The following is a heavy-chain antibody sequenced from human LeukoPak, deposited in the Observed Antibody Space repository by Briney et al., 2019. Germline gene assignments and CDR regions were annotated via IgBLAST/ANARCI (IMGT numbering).Heavy chain of an antibody. CDR3: ARDICSGGSCSLNWFDP. J-gene: IGHJ5*02. CDR1: GGSISSSSYY. V-gene: IGHV4-39*02. Sequence: PSETLSLTCTVSGGSISSSSYYWGWIRQPPGKGLEWIGSIYYSGSTYYNPSLKSRVTISVDTSKNQFSLKLSSVTAADTAVYYCARDICSGGSCSLNWFDPWGQGTLVTVSS. D-gene: IGHD2-15*01. CDR2: IYYSGST.